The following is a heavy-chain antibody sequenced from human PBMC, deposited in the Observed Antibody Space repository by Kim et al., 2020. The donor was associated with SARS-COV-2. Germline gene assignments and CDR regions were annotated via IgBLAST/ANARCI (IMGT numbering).Heavy chain of an antibody. CDR1: GFTFSSYS. J-gene: IGHJ6*02. CDR2: ISSSSSYI. D-gene: IGHD6-13*01. V-gene: IGHV3-21*01. Sequence: GGSLRLSCAASGFTFSSYSMNWVRQAPGKGLEWVSSISSSSSYIYYADSVKGRFTISRDNAKNSLYLQMNSLRAEDTAVYYCAREEFAQPYSSSWSLGYYYYYYGMDVWGQGTTVTVSS. CDR3: AREEFAQPYSSSWSLGYYYYYYGMDV.